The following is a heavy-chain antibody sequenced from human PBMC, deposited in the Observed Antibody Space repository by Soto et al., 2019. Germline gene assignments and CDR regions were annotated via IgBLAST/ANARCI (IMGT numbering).Heavy chain of an antibody. J-gene: IGHJ5*02. CDR3: ARVKRSTSRLDP. D-gene: IGHD1-26*01. CDR1: GDSVSSGAYY. V-gene: IGHV4-61*08. CDR2: VYYSGST. Sequence: SETLSLTCSVSGDSVSSGAYYWSWIRQPPGKGLEWIGYVYYSGSTSYNPSLETGVTISVGTSKNQFSLKLTSVTPADTAIYYCARVKRSTSRLDPWGQGSLVTVSS.